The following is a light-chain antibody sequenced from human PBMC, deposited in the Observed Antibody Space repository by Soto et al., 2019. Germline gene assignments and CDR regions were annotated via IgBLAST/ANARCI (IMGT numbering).Light chain of an antibody. CDR3: QQYYHSPRT. CDR1: QRVSSRY. J-gene: IGKJ1*01. CDR2: GSS. Sequence: EIVLTQSPGTLSLSPGERATISCRASQRVSSRYSAWFQQRPGQVPRLLIFGSSIRAPGIPDRFSGSGSGTDFTLTIRRLEPEDFGVYYCQQYYHSPRTSGQGTKVEIK. V-gene: IGKV3-20*01.